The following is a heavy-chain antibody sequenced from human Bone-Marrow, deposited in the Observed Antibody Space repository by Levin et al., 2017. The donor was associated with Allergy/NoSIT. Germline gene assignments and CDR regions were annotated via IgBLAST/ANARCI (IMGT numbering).Heavy chain of an antibody. Sequence: ASVKVSCKASGYTFTSYYMHWVRQAPGQGLEWMGIINPSGGSTSYAQKFQGRVTMTRDTSTSTVYMELSSLRSEDTAVYYCARDPGDFWGGGGYYYYMDVWGKGTTVTVSS. CDR1: GYTFTSYY. J-gene: IGHJ6*03. D-gene: IGHD3-3*01. CDR3: ARDPGDFWGGGGYYYYMDV. CDR2: INPSGGST. V-gene: IGHV1-46*01.